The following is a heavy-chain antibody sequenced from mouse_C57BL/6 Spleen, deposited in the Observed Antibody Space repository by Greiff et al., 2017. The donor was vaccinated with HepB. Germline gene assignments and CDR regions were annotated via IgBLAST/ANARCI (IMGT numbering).Heavy chain of an antibody. V-gene: IGHV5-12*01. CDR2: ISNGGGST. D-gene: IGHD2-4*01. CDR3: ARRGYDYLFDY. CDR1: GFTFSDYY. Sequence: EVQGVESGGGLVQPGGSLKLSCAASGFTFSDYYMYWVRQTPEKRLEWVAYISNGGGSTYYPDTVKGRFTISRDNAKNTLYLQMSRLKAEDTAMYYCARRGYDYLFDYWGQGTTLTVYS. J-gene: IGHJ2*01.